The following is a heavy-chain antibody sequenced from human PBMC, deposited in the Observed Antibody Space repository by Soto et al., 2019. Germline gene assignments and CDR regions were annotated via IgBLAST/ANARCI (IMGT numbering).Heavy chain of an antibody. V-gene: IGHV3-33*01. CDR2: IWNDGSNK. J-gene: IGHJ4*02. CDR3: ARAAGPFDY. CDR1: GFTFSIYG. D-gene: IGHD6-13*01. Sequence: QVQLVESGGGVVQPGRSLRLSCAASGFTFSIYGMHWVCQAPGKGLEWVAVIWNDGSNKYYGDSVKGRFTISRDNSKNTLYLHMNSLRVDDTAVYYCARAAGPFDYWGQGTLVTVSS.